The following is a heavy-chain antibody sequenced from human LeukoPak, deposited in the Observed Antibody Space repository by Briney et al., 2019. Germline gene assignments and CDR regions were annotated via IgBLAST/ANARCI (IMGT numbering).Heavy chain of an antibody. D-gene: IGHD3-3*01. CDR3: ARDNDFWSDYYYYMDV. CDR1: GFTFSDYY. J-gene: IGHJ6*03. Sequence: GGSLRLSCAASGFTFSDYYVSWIRQAPGKGLEWVSYISSSGSTIYYADSVKGRFAISRDNAKNSLYLQMNSLRAEDTAVYYCARDNDFWSDYYYYMDVWGKGTTVTVSS. CDR2: ISSSGSTI. V-gene: IGHV3-11*04.